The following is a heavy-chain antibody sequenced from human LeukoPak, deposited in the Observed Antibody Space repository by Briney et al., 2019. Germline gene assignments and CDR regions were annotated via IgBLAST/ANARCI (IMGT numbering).Heavy chain of an antibody. CDR3: ARELAARQDLDY. CDR2: IGYSGSTI. D-gene: IGHD6-6*01. V-gene: IGHV3-48*03. CDR1: GFTFSSYE. Sequence: GGSLRLSCVASGFTFSSYEMNWVRQAPGKGLEWVSYIGYSGSTIYYADSVKGRFTISRDNAKNSLYLQMNSLRAEDTAVYYCARELAARQDLDYWGQGTLVTVSS. J-gene: IGHJ4*02.